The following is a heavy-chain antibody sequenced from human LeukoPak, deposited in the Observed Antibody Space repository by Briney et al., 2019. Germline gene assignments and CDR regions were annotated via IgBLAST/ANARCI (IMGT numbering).Heavy chain of an antibody. Sequence: SGGSLRLSCAASGFTFDDYAMHWVRQAPGKGLEWVSGISWNSGSIGYADSVKGRFTISRDNAKNSLYLQMNSLRAEDMALYYFAKDSGGTIAGPIVWGQGTLVTVSS. J-gene: IGHJ4*02. V-gene: IGHV3-9*03. CDR3: AKDSGGTIAGPIV. D-gene: IGHD6-13*01. CDR2: ISWNSGSI. CDR1: GFTFDDYA.